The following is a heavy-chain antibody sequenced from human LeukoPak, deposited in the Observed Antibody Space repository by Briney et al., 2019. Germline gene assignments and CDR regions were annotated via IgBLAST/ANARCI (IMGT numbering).Heavy chain of an antibody. Sequence: SVKVSCKASGGTFSSYAISWVRQAPGQGLEWMGGIIPIFGTANYAQKFQGRVTITADESTSTAYMELSSLRSEDTAVYYCARVRGDGYKVLDYWGQGTLVTVSS. CDR2: IIPIFGTA. V-gene: IGHV1-69*13. J-gene: IGHJ4*02. D-gene: IGHD5-24*01. CDR3: ARVRGDGYKVLDY. CDR1: GGTFSSYA.